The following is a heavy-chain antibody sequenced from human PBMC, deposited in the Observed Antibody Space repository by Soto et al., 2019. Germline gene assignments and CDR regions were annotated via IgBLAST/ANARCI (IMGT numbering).Heavy chain of an antibody. CDR2: ISSSSSYI. V-gene: IGHV3-21*01. J-gene: IGHJ5*02. D-gene: IGHD6-13*01. CDR3: ARVRIAAAGNFWFDP. Sequence: GGSLRLSCAASGFTFSSYSMNWVRQAPGKGLEWVSSISSSSSYIYYADSVKGRFTISRDNAKNSLYLQMNSLRAEDTAVYYCARVRIAAAGNFWFDPWGQGTLVTVSS. CDR1: GFTFSSYS.